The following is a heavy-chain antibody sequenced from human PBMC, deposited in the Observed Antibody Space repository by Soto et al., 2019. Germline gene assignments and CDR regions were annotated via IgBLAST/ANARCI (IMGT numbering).Heavy chain of an antibody. CDR1: GYTFTSYD. Sequence: QVQLVQSGAEVKKPGASVKVSCKASGYTFTSYDINWVRQATGQGLEWMGWMNPNSGNTGYAQKFQGRVTMTRNTSISTAFMELSSLRSEDTAVYYCVLSSSWSVYFDYWGQGTLVTVSS. D-gene: IGHD6-13*01. CDR2: MNPNSGNT. V-gene: IGHV1-8*01. J-gene: IGHJ4*02. CDR3: VLSSSWSVYFDY.